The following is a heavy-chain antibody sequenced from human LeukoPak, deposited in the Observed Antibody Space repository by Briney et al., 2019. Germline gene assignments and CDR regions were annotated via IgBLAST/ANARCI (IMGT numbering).Heavy chain of an antibody. CDR3: VPGGWGYSIYFDY. J-gene: IGHJ4*02. CDR2: IYSGGST. D-gene: IGHD2-21*01. CDR1: GFTVSSNY. V-gene: IGHV3-53*05. Sequence: GGSLRLSCAASGFTVSSNYMSWVRQAPGKGLEWVSVIYSGGSTYYADSVKGRFTISRDNSKNTLYLQMSSLRAEDTAVYYCVPGGWGYSIYFDYWGQGTLVTVSS.